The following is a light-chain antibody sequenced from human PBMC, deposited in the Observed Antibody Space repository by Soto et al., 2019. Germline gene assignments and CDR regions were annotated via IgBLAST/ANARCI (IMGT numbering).Light chain of an antibody. CDR3: QHCHSLPLT. V-gene: IGKV1-33*01. J-gene: IGKJ5*01. Sequence: DIQMTQSPSSLSASVGDRVTISCQASQDISNSLNWYQQKPGKAPKLLIYDASNLETGVPSRFSEXGYRKDFTFTISSLQPEDLATYYCQHCHSLPLTFGQGKRLEIK. CDR1: QDISNS. CDR2: DAS.